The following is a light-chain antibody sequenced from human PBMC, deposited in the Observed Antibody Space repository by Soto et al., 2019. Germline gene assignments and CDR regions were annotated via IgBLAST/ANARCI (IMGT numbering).Light chain of an antibody. CDR1: QSVLYSSNNKNY. CDR3: QQYYSTPLT. V-gene: IGKV4-1*01. CDR2: WAS. J-gene: IGKJ3*01. Sequence: IVMTQSPDSLAVSLGERATINCKSSQSVLYSSNNKNYLAWYQQKPGQPPKLLIYWASTRESGVPDRFSGSGSGTEFTLTISSLQAEDVAVYYCQQYYSTPLTFGLRTKVDIK.